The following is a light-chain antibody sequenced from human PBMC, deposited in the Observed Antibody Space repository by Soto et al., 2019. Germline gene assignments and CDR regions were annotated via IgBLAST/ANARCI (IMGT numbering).Light chain of an antibody. CDR2: SNN. CDR3: AAWDDSLNGHV. Sequence: VLTQPPSASWTPGQRVTISCSGSSSNIGSNTVNWYQQLPGTAPKLLIYSNNQRPSGVPDRFSGSKSGTSASLAISGLQSEDEADYYCAAWDDSLNGHVFGTGTKGTVL. CDR1: SSNIGSNT. J-gene: IGLJ1*01. V-gene: IGLV1-44*01.